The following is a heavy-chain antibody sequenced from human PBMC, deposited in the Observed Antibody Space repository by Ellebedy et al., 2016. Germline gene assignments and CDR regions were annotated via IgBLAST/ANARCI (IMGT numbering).Heavy chain of an antibody. D-gene: IGHD6-19*01. CDR3: AKWNGGWYAFEV. CDR2: VFHTGTT. J-gene: IGHJ3*01. V-gene: IGHV4-59*02. Sequence: SETLSLTCNVSGGSVSSDYWNWIRRPQGKGLEWIGYVFHTGTTNYNPSLKSRVTMSVDTSKSQFSLRLTSVTAADTAVYYCAKWNGGWYAFEVWGQGTMVTVSS. CDR1: GGSVSSDY.